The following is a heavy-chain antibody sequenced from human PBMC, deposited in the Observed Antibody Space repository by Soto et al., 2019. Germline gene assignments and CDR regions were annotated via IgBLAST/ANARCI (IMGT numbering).Heavy chain of an antibody. Sequence: EVQLLDSGGGLVQPGGSLRLSCAASGFTFSSYAMSWVRQAPGKGLEWVSAISGSAITTYYADSVKGRFTISRDNSKNTVYLQMNSLSAEDTAIYYCAKVIVARGGMDVWGRGTTVTVSS. J-gene: IGHJ6*02. CDR1: GFTFSSYA. CDR3: AKVIVARGGMDV. V-gene: IGHV3-23*01. D-gene: IGHD6-6*01. CDR2: ISGSAITT.